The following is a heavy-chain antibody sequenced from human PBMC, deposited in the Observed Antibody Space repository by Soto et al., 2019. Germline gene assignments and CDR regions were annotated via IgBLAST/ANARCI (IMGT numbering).Heavy chain of an antibody. CDR3: ARDEGGSSTYYYYGMDV. V-gene: IGHV1-69*13. Sequence: SVKVSCKASGGTFSSYAISCVRQAPGQGLEWMGGIIPIFGTANYAQKFQGRVTITADESTSTAYMELSSLRSEDTAVYYCARDEGGSSTYYYYGMDVWGQGTTVTVSS. CDR2: IIPIFGTA. CDR1: GGTFSSYA. J-gene: IGHJ6*02. D-gene: IGHD6-13*01.